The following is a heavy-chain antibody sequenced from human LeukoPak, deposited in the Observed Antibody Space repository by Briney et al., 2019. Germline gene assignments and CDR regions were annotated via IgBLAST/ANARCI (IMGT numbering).Heavy chain of an antibody. Sequence: ASVKVSCKASGYTFTSYGISWVRQAPGQGLEWMGWINPNSGGTNYAQKFQGRVTMTRDTSISTAYMELSRLRSDDTAVYYCATHSKQQLVDWPDYWGQGTLVTVS. D-gene: IGHD6-13*01. V-gene: IGHV1-2*02. CDR1: GYTFTSYG. CDR3: ATHSKQQLVDWPDY. J-gene: IGHJ4*02. CDR2: INPNSGGT.